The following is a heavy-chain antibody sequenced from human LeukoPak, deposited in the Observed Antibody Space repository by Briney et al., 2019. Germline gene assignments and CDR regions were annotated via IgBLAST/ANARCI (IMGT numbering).Heavy chain of an antibody. Sequence: RPGGSLRLSCAASRFTFDDYGMSWVRQAPGKGLEWVSGINWNGGSTGYADSVKGRFTISRDNAKNSLYLQMNSLRAEDTALYYCAKSTKYYDSSGYYYEASYYFDYWGQGTLVTVSS. D-gene: IGHD3-22*01. CDR1: RFTFDDYG. V-gene: IGHV3-20*04. CDR3: AKSTKYYDSSGYYYEASYYFDY. CDR2: INWNGGST. J-gene: IGHJ4*02.